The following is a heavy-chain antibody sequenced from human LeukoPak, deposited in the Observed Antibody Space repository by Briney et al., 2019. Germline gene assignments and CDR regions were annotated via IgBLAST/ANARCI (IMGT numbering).Heavy chain of an antibody. J-gene: IGHJ5*02. CDR3: ARRRDGYNGVWFDP. D-gene: IGHD5-24*01. CDR2: IYYSGST. Sequence: SETLSLTCSVSGGAISSSSYYWGGIRRPPGKGLEWIGSIYYSGSTYYNPSLKSRVTISVDTSKNQFSLKLSSVTAADTAVYYCARRRDGYNGVWFDPWGQGTLVTVSS. V-gene: IGHV4-39*01. CDR1: GGAISSSSYY.